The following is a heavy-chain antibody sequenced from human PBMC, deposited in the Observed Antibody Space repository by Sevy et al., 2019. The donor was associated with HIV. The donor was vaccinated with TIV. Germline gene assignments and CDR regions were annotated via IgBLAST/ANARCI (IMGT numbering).Heavy chain of an antibody. V-gene: IGHV4-34*01. CDR1: DGSFSGYY. Sequence: SETLSLTCAVHDGSFSGYYWNWIRQLPGKGLEWIGEINESGITYYNPSLKSRVTISVDTSKKQFSLKLNSVTAVDSAVYFCARSPPVVVIPGAPSWFDPWGQGTLVTVSS. CDR2: INESGIT. D-gene: IGHD2-2*01. J-gene: IGHJ5*02. CDR3: ARSPPVVVIPGAPSWFDP.